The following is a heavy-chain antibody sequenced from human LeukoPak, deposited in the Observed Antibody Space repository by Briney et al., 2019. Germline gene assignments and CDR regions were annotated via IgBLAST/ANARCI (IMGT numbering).Heavy chain of an antibody. J-gene: IGHJ4*02. CDR2: ISWNSGSI. Sequence: GGSLRLSCAASGFTFDDYAMHWVRQAPGKGLEWVSGISWNSGSIGYGDAVKGRFTISRDNAKNSLYLQMNSLRTEDTALYFCVKATLKGDQQLADYWGQGTLVTVSS. CDR3: VKATLKGDQQLADY. CDR1: GFTFDDYA. V-gene: IGHV3-9*01. D-gene: IGHD6-13*01.